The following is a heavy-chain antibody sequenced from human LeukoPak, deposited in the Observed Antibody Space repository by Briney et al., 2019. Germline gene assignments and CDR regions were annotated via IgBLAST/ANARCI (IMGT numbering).Heavy chain of an antibody. CDR3: AREGGDIAVAGFDY. CDR2: IYYSGST. D-gene: IGHD6-19*01. V-gene: IGHV4-31*03. CDR1: GGSISSGGYY. J-gene: IGHJ4*02. Sequence: PSETLSLTCTVSGGSISSGGYYWSWIRQHPGKGLEWIGYIYYSGSTYYNPSLKSRVTISVDTSKNQFSLKLSSVTAADTAVYYCAREGGDIAVAGFDYWGQGTLVTVSS.